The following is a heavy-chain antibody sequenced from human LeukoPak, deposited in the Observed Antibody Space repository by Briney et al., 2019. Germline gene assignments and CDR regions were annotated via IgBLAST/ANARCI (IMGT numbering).Heavy chain of an antibody. CDR3: AKSWAGIVVVTALHLDY. D-gene: IGHD2-21*02. CDR2: ISWNSGRI. V-gene: IGHV3-66*02. J-gene: IGHJ4*02. Sequence: GGSLRLSCAASEFSVGSNYMTWVRQAPGKGLEWVSGISWNSGRIGYADSVKGRFTISRDNSKNTLYLQMNSLGAEDTAVYCCAKSWAGIVVVTALHLDYWGQGTLVTVSS. CDR1: EFSVGSNY.